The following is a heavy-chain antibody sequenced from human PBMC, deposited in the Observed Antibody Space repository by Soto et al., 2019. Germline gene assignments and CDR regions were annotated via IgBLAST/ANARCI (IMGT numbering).Heavy chain of an antibody. V-gene: IGHV1-18*01. Sequence: QVQLVQSGGEVRKPGASVTVSCKASGYTFTSYGISWVRQAPGQGLEWMGWISGYNGKTNYAQKVQDRVTMTKDTHTRTVYLDLRSLRFADTAVYYCAREGDVPYYYYGMDVWGQGTTVTVSS. CDR2: ISGYNGKT. CDR1: GYTFTSYG. CDR3: AREGDVPYYYYGMDV. J-gene: IGHJ6*02. D-gene: IGHD2-21*02.